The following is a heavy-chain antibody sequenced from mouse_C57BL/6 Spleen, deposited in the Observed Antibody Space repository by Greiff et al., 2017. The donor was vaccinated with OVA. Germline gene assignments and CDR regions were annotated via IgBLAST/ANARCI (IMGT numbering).Heavy chain of an antibody. Sequence: EVQLQQSGAELVRPGASVKLSCTASGFNIKDDYMHWVKQRPEQGLEWIGWIDPENGDTEYASKFPGKATITADPSSNTAYLQLRSLTSEDTAVYYWTTPEYDGSSLGDFDGWGTGTTGTVSS. CDR1: GFNIKDDY. D-gene: IGHD1-1*01. V-gene: IGHV14-4*01. CDR2: IDPENGDT. J-gene: IGHJ1*03. CDR3: TTPEYDGSSLGDFDG.